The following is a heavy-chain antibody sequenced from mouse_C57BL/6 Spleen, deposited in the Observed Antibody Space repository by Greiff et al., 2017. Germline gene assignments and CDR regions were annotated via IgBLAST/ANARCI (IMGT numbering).Heavy chain of an antibody. CDR1: GYTFTSYW. V-gene: IGHV1-52*01. CDR3: ARGYYYGSTY. Sequence: VQLQQPGAELVRPGSSVKLSCKASGYTFTSYWMHWVKQRPIQGLEWIGNIDPSDSETHYNQKFKDKATLTVDKSSSTAYMQLSSLTSEDSAVYYCARGYYYGSTYWGQGTTLTVSS. J-gene: IGHJ2*01. CDR2: IDPSDSET. D-gene: IGHD1-1*01.